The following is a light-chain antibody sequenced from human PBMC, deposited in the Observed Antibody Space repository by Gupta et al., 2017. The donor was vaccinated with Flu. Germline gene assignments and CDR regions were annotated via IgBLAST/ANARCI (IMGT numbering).Light chain of an antibody. CDR1: QSVSNN. V-gene: IGKV3-15*01. J-gene: IGKJ2*01. Sequence: EVVMTQSPATLSVSPGERATLSCRASQSVSNNLDWYQQKPGQAPRVLMYGVSTRDTGITARFSGSGSGKEFPLTISSLQSEDFAVYYCRQYNNWPAYTFGQGTKLEIK. CDR3: RQYNNWPAYT. CDR2: GVS.